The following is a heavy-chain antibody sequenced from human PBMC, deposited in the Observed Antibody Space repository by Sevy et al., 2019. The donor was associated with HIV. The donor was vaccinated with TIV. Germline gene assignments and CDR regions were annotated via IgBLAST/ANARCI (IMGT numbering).Heavy chain of an antibody. D-gene: IGHD2-2*01. V-gene: IGHV4-34*01. CDR3: ARHCSGTSCSDAFDI. J-gene: IGHJ3*02. CDR2: INHSGST. CDR1: GGSFSGYY. Sequence: SETLSLTCAVYGGSFSGYYWSWIRQPPGKGLEWIGEINHSGSTNYNPSLKSRVTISVDTSKNQFSLKLRSVTAADTAVYYCARHCSGTSCSDAFDIWGQGTMVTVSS.